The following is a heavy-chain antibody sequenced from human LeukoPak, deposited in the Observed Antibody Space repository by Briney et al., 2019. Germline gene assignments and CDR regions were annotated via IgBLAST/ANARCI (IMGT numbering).Heavy chain of an antibody. CDR3: ARDIPCSGGSCSFY. Sequence: PGGSLRLSCAASGLTFSDYYMSWIRRAPGKGLEWVSYISSSGSTIYYADSVKGRFTISRDNAKNSLYLQMNSLRAEDTAVYYCARDIPCSGGSCSFYWGQGTLVTVSS. CDR1: GLTFSDYY. J-gene: IGHJ4*02. D-gene: IGHD2-15*01. V-gene: IGHV3-11*04. CDR2: ISSSGSTI.